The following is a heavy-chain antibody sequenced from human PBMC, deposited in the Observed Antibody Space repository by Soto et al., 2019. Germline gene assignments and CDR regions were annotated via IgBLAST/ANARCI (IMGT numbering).Heavy chain of an antibody. CDR3: AIANYRDNDY. CDR1: GYIFPSCT. D-gene: IGHD1-7*01. J-gene: IGHJ4*02. Sequence: QVQLVQSGAEVKKPGASVKVSCKAPGYIFPSCTITWVRQAPGQGLEWKGWISAYNGNIKDAQKFQGRFTMTTDTSTSTAYMELRSLTSDDTAMYYCAIANYRDNDYWGQGTLVTVSS. CDR2: ISAYNGNI. V-gene: IGHV1-18*01.